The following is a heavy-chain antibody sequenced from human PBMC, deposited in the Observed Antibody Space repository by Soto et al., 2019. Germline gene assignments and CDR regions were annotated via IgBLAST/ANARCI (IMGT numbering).Heavy chain of an antibody. CDR1: GFTFSSYA. V-gene: IGHV3-23*01. CDR3: AKDARPTS. Sequence: GGSLRLSCAASGFTFSSYAMSWVRQAPGKGLEWVSTISESGGSTYYTDSVKGRFTISSDNSKNTLYLQMNSLRAEDTALYYCAKDARPTSWGQGTLVTVSS. CDR2: ISESGGST. J-gene: IGHJ5*02.